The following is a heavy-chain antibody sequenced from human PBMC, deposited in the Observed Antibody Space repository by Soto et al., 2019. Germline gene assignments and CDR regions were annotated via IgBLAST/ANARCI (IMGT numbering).Heavy chain of an antibody. Sequence: PGGSLRLSCAASGFTFSSYGMHWVRQAPGKGLEWVAVISYDGSNKYYADSVKGRFTISRDNSKNTLYLQMNSLRAEDTAVYYCAKALGDYYDLTNDAFDIWGQGTMVTVSS. CDR3: AKALGDYYDLTNDAFDI. CDR2: ISYDGSNK. CDR1: GFTFSSYG. V-gene: IGHV3-30*18. D-gene: IGHD3-3*01. J-gene: IGHJ3*02.